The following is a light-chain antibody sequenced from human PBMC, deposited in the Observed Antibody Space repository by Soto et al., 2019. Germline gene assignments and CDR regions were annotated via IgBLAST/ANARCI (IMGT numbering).Light chain of an antibody. CDR1: QSVSSTY. CDR2: AAS. V-gene: IGKV3-20*01. CDR3: QQYDTSLTMYT. Sequence: EIVLTQSPGTLSLSPGERATLSCRASQSVSSTYLAWYQQKPGQAPRLVIYAASNRATGIPDRFSGSASGADFTLTISRLEPEDFAVYYCQQYDTSLTMYTFGQGTKLEIK. J-gene: IGKJ2*01.